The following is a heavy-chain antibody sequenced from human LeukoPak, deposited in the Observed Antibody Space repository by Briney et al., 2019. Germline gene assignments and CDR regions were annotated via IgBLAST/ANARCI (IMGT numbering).Heavy chain of an antibody. D-gene: IGHD6-19*01. CDR2: INDRGGYI. CDR3: VRERDRGIEVADDFDY. J-gene: IGHJ4*02. CDR1: GFTFSMYS. Sequence: GGSLRLSCAASGFTFSMYSMAWVRQAPGKGLEWVSVINDRGGYIQDADSVRGRFTIARDNSQNTLFLRMNSLRVEDTAVYYCVRERDRGIEVADDFDYWGQGTLVTVSS. V-gene: IGHV3-23*01.